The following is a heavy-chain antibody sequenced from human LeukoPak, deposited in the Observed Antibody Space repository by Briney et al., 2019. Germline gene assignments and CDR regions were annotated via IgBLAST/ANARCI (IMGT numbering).Heavy chain of an antibody. V-gene: IGHV6-1*01. CDR3: ARHYGP. Sequence: SQTLSLTCAISGDIVSSNSVTWNWIRQSPSRGLEWLGRTYYRSTWYNDYAVSVRGRITVNPDTSKNQFSLKLTSVTAADTAVYYCARHYGPWGQGTLVTVSS. CDR1: GDIVSSNSVT. D-gene: IGHD3-16*01. J-gene: IGHJ5*02. CDR2: TYYRSTWYN.